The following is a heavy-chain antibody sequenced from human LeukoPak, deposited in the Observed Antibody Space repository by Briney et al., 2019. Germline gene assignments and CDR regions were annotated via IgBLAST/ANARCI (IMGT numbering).Heavy chain of an antibody. V-gene: IGHV1-69*13. J-gene: IGHJ4*02. CDR3: ASQGDPYQLLGESNDY. CDR1: GGTFSSYA. CDR2: IIPIFGTA. Sequence: ASVKVSCKASGGTFSSYAISWVRQAPGQGLEWMGGIIPIFGTANYAQKFQGRVTITADESTSTAYMELSSLRSEDTAVYYCASQGDPYQLLGESNDYWGQGTLVTVSS. D-gene: IGHD2-2*01.